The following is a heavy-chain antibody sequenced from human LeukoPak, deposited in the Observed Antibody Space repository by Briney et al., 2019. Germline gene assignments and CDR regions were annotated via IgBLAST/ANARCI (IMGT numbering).Heavy chain of an antibody. CDR1: GYTFTSYA. V-gene: IGHV7-4-1*02. Sequence: ASVKVSCKASGYTFTSYAMNWVRQAPGQGLEWMGWINTNTGTPTYAQGFTGRFVFSLDTSVSTAYLQITSLKPDDTAFYFCARGYYFDSSGYARTDPPSVDYWGQGTLVTVSS. CDR3: ARGYYFDSSGYARTDPPSVDY. CDR2: INTNTGTP. J-gene: IGHJ4*02. D-gene: IGHD3-22*01.